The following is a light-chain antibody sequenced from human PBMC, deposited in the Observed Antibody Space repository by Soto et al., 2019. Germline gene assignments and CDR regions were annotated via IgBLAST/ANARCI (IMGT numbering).Light chain of an antibody. CDR1: SSNIGNNY. V-gene: IGLV1-51*01. CDR3: GTWDSSLSAGV. CDR2: DNS. Sequence: QSVLTQPPSVSAAPGQKVTISCVGSSSNIGNNYISWYQQLPGTAPKLLIFDNSVRPSGIPDRFSGSKSGTSATLGITGLQTGDEADYYCGTWDSSLSAGVFGGGTQLTVL. J-gene: IGLJ2*01.